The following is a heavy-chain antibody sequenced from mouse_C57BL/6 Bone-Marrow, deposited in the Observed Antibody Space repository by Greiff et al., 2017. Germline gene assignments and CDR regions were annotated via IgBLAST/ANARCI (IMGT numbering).Heavy chain of an antibody. J-gene: IGHJ2*01. CDR2: INPYNGGT. V-gene: IGHV1-19*01. Sequence: VQLQQSGPVLVKPGASVKMSCKASGYAFTDYYMNWVKQSHGKSLEWIGVINPYNGGTSYNEKFKGKATLTVDKSSSTAYMELNSLTSEDSAVYYCAREHGYPHEDYWGQGTTLT. CDR3: AREHGYPHEDY. D-gene: IGHD1-2*01. CDR1: GYAFTDYY.